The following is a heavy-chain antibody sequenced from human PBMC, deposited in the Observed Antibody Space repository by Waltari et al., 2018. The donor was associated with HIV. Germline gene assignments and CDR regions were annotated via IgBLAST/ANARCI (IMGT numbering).Heavy chain of an antibody. CDR2: IRYDGSNK. CDR3: AKNFDRGYAFDI. J-gene: IGHJ3*02. D-gene: IGHD3-9*01. V-gene: IGHV3-30*02. CDR1: GFTFSSYG. Sequence: QVQLVESGGGVVHPGGSLRLSCAASGFTFSSYGMHWVRQVPGKGLGWVGFIRYDGSNKYYADSVKGRFTISRDNSKNTLYLQMNSLRAEATAVYYCAKNFDRGYAFDIGGQGTMVTVSS.